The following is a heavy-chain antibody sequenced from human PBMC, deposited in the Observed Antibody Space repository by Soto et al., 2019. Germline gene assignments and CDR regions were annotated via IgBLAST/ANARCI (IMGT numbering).Heavy chain of an antibody. Sequence: PGGSLRLSCAASGFTFSSYAMSWVRQAPGKGLEWVSAISGSGGSTYYADSVKGRFTISRDNAKNSLYLQMNSLRAEDTAVYYCARELQLPGIVGATTLGLGWTTVGAFDIWGQGTMVTVSS. CDR3: ARELQLPGIVGATTLGLGWTTVGAFDI. D-gene: IGHD1-26*01. J-gene: IGHJ3*02. V-gene: IGHV3-23*01. CDR2: ISGSGGST. CDR1: GFTFSSYA.